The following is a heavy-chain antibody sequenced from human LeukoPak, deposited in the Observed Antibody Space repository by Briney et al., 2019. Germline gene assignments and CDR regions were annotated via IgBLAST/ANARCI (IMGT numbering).Heavy chain of an antibody. J-gene: IGHJ3*02. V-gene: IGHV4-34*01. D-gene: IGHD3-22*01. Sequence: SETLSLTCAVYGGSFSGYYWSWIRQPPGKGLEWIGEINHSGSTNYNPSLKSRVTISVDTSKNQFSLKLSSVTAADTAVYYCARETMDITVTVVVRMGDAFDIWGQGTMITVSS. CDR3: ARETMDITVTVVVRMGDAFDI. CDR1: GGSFSGYY. CDR2: INHSGST.